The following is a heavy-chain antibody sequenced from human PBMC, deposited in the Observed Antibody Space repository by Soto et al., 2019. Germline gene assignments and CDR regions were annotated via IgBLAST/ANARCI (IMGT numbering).Heavy chain of an antibody. J-gene: IGHJ4*02. CDR2: IYSGGST. Sequence: GGSLRLSCAASGFTVSSNYMSWVRQAPGKGLEWVSVIYSGGSTYYADSVKGRFTISRDNSKNTLYLQMNSLRAEDTAVYYCARSYYDILTGYSRDKYYFDYWGQGTLVTVSS. V-gene: IGHV3-66*01. CDR3: ARSYYDILTGYSRDKYYFDY. CDR1: GFTVSSNY. D-gene: IGHD3-9*01.